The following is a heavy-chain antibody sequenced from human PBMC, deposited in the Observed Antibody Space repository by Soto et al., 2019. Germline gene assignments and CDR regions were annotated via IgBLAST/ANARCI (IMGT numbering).Heavy chain of an antibody. D-gene: IGHD3-9*01. Sequence: GGALRLSCAASGFTFSSYAMHWVRQAPGKGLEWVAVISYDGSNKYYADYVKGRFTISRDNSKNKLYLQMNSLRAEDTAVYYCARDFYDIVTGSFYYYYGMDVWGQGTTDTVSS. J-gene: IGHJ6*02. CDR2: ISYDGSNK. CDR1: GFTFSSYA. V-gene: IGHV3-30-3*01. CDR3: ARDFYDIVTGSFYYYYGMDV.